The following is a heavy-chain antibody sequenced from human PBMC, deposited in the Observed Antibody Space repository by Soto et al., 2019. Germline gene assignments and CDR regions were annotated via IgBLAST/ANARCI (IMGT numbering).Heavy chain of an antibody. J-gene: IGHJ4*02. CDR1: GYTFTSYY. CDR3: ARDSGDTTLRQWGRSFDY. D-gene: IGHD1-1*01. CDR2: INPSTGGT. Sequence: QVQLVQSGAEVKKPGASVKVSCKASGYTFTSYYVHWVRQAPGQRLEWMGIINPSTGGTNYPQKFQGKSTTSGDTSTSTVYMELSSLRSEDAAIYYCARDSGDTTLRQWGRSFDYWGQGTLVTVSS. V-gene: IGHV1-46*01.